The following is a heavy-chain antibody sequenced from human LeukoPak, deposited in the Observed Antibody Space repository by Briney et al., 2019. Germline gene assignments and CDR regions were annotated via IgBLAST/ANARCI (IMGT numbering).Heavy chain of an antibody. J-gene: IGHJ4*02. CDR1: GFTFSSYS. V-gene: IGHV3-74*01. Sequence: PGGSLRLSCAASGFTFSSYSMNWVRQAPGKGLEWVSAISGDGGSTYADSVKGRFTISRDNAKNTLYLQMNSLTAEDTAVYYCASRPRGTYFFDHWGQGTLVTVSS. CDR2: ISGDGGST. CDR3: ASRPRGTYFFDH. D-gene: IGHD3-16*01.